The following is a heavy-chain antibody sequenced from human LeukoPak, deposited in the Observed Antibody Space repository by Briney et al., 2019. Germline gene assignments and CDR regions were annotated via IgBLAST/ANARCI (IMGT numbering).Heavy chain of an antibody. J-gene: IGHJ5*02. CDR3: TTDSLIYYFDSRGYHR. CDR1: GFTFSSYG. CDR2: IRSKTYGATA. Sequence: PWGTLRLSCAASGFTFSSYGMSWVRQAPGKGLEWVGFIRSKTYGATAEYVASVKGRFTIPRDDSKSIVYLQMNSLKTEDTALYYCTTDSLIYYFDSRGYHRWGQGTLVTVSS. V-gene: IGHV3-49*04. D-gene: IGHD3-22*01.